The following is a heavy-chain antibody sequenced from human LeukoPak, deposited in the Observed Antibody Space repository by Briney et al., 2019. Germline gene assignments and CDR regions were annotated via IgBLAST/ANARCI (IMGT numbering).Heavy chain of an antibody. CDR1: GFTFSSYA. CDR3: ARVNWNYVGDY. Sequence: GGSLRLSCAASGFTFSSYAMHWVRQAPGKGLEYVSAISSNGGSTYYANSVKGRFTISRDNSKNTLYLQMGSPRAEDMAVYYCARVNWNYVGDYWGQGTLVTVSS. J-gene: IGHJ4*02. D-gene: IGHD1-7*01. V-gene: IGHV3-64*01. CDR2: ISSNGGST.